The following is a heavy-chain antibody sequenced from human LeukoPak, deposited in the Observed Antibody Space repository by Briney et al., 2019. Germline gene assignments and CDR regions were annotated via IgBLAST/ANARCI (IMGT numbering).Heavy chain of an antibody. V-gene: IGHV4-4*07. CDR3: ARDFDF. CDR2: IYSGGST. Sequence: SETLSLTCTVSGGSISDFYWSWIRQPAGKGLEWIGRIYSGGSTNYNPSLKSRVTMSVDTSKKQFPLNLGSVTAADTAVYYCARDFDFWGQGTLVTVSS. J-gene: IGHJ4*02. CDR1: GGSISDFY.